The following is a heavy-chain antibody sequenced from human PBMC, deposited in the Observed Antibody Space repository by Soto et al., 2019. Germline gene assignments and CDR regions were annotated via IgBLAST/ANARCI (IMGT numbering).Heavy chain of an antibody. Sequence: TSAPLSLTCTLAGCSIISGDYYWIWILQPPGKGLEWIGYIYYSGSTYYNPSLKSRVTISVDTSKNQFSLKLSSVTAADTAVYYCARARQLELLALDYWGQGTLVTVSS. J-gene: IGHJ4*02. CDR3: ARARQLELLALDY. CDR2: IYYSGST. V-gene: IGHV4-30-4*01. CDR1: GCSIISGDYY. D-gene: IGHD1-7*01.